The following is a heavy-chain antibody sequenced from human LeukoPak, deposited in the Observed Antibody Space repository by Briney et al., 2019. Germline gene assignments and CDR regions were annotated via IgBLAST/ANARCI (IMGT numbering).Heavy chain of an antibody. Sequence: SGGSLRLSCAASGFTFSSYWMHWVRQAPGKGLVWVSRINTDGSSTSYADSVKGRFTISRDNAKNTVYLQMNSLRAEDTAVYYCARGKYGGYFIDYWGQGTLVTVSS. J-gene: IGHJ4*02. CDR3: ARGKYGGYFIDY. CDR2: INTDGSST. D-gene: IGHD5-12*01. CDR1: GFTFSSYW. V-gene: IGHV3-74*01.